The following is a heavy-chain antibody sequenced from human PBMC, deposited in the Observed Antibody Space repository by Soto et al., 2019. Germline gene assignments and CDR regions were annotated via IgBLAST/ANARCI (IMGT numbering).Heavy chain of an antibody. Sequence: GGSLRLSCAASGFTFSTYWMHWVRQAPGKGLVWVSRINSDGSSTSYADSVKGRFTISRDNAKNTLYLQMNSLRAEDTAIYYCARDLPCGGDCDTRDASDGWGKGTMVTLSS. D-gene: IGHD2-21*01. V-gene: IGHV3-74*01. CDR3: ARDLPCGGDCDTRDASDG. CDR1: GFTFSTYW. CDR2: INSDGSST. J-gene: IGHJ3*01.